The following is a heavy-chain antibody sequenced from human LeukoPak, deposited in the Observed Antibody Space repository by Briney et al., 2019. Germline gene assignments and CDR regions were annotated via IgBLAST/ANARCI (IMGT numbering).Heavy chain of an antibody. J-gene: IGHJ4*02. CDR1: GYTFTSYG. Sequence: ASVKVSCKASGYTFTSYGISWVRQAPGQGLEWMGWISVYNGNTNYAQKLQGRATMTTDTSTSTAYMELRGLRSDDTAVYYCARGALGIRPLDYWGQGTLVTVSS. V-gene: IGHV1-18*01. D-gene: IGHD5-18*01. CDR3: ARGALGIRPLDY. CDR2: ISVYNGNT.